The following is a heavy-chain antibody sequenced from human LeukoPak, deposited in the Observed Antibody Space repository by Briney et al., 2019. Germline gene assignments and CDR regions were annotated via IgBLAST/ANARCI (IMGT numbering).Heavy chain of an antibody. Sequence: GASVKLSCKASGYTFTSYGISWVRQPPGPGREWMGWISAYNGNTNYAQKHQGRVTMNTDTSTSTAYVELRSLSAEDTAVYYCARDEVWFDPWGQGTLVTVSS. CDR3: ARDEVWFDP. V-gene: IGHV1-18*01. J-gene: IGHJ5*02. CDR2: ISAYNGNT. CDR1: GYTFTSYG.